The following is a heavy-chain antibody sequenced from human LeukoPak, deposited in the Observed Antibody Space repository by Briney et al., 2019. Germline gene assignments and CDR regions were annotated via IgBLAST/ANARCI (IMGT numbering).Heavy chain of an antibody. J-gene: IGHJ4*02. V-gene: IGHV3-30*18. Sequence: GGSLRLSCAASGFTFSSYGMHWVREAPGKGLEWGAVISYDGSNKYYADSVKGRFTISRDNSKNTLYLQMNSLRAEDTAVYYCAKPHFDYWGQGTLVTVSS. CDR3: AKPHFDY. CDR2: ISYDGSNK. CDR1: GFTFSSYG.